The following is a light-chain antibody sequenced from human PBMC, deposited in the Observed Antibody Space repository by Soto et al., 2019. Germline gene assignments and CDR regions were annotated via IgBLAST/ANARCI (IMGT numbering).Light chain of an antibody. CDR3: HQYNNWPYT. CDR1: QSVSSS. CDR2: GAS. V-gene: IGKV3-15*01. Sequence: EIVMTQSPATLFVSPGERATLSCRASQSVSSSLAWYQQKPGQAPRLLIYGASTRAAGIPAGFSGSGSGTECTLTISSLQPEDFAVYYCHQYNNWPYTFGQGTKLQIK. J-gene: IGKJ2*01.